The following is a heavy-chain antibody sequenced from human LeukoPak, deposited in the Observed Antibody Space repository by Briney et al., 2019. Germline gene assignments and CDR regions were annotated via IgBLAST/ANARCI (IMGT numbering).Heavy chain of an antibody. CDR2: IYYSGST. V-gene: IGHV4-59*01. Sequence: SETLSLTCTVSSGSISSYYWSWIRQPPGKGLEWIGYIYYSGSTNYNPSLKSRVTISVDTSKNQFSLKLSSVTAADTAVYYCARANLDSSFDPWGQGTLVTVSS. CDR1: SGSISSYY. J-gene: IGHJ5*02. CDR3: ARANLDSSFDP.